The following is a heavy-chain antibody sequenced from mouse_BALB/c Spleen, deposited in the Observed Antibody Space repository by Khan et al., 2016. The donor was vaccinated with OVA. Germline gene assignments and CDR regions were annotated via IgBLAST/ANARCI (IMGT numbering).Heavy chain of an antibody. CDR1: GYTFTSYW. J-gene: IGHJ4*01. D-gene: IGHD1-1*01. CDR2: IGPGSGNT. V-gene: IGHV1S41*01. Sequence: DLVKPGASVKLSCKASGYTFTSYWINWIKQRPGQGLEWVGHIGPGSGNTYYNEIFKGKATLTVDTSSSTAYIQLSSLSSEDSAVYFCARSNYYGSSLYAMDYWGRGTSVTVSS. CDR3: ARSNYYGSSLYAMDY.